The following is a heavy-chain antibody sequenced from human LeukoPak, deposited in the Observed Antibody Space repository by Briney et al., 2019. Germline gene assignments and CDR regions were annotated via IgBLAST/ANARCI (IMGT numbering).Heavy chain of an antibody. Sequence: PGGSLRLSCAASGFTYDDYAMHWVRQAPGKGLEWVSGISWNRGSIGYADSVKGRFTISRDNSKNTLYLQMNSLRAEDTAVYYCAKSSPNHYYYYYMDVWGKGTTVTVSS. D-gene: IGHD6-13*01. CDR3: AKSSPNHYYYYYMDV. CDR1: GFTYDDYA. V-gene: IGHV3-9*01. CDR2: ISWNRGSI. J-gene: IGHJ6*03.